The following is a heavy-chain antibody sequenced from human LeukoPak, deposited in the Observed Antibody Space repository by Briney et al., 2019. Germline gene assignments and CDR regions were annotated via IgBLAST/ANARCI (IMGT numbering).Heavy chain of an antibody. CDR3: ASVLNYYGSGSYYPYLDY. J-gene: IGHJ4*02. V-gene: IGHV4-30-2*01. D-gene: IGHD3-10*01. CDR1: GGSISSGGYS. CDR2: IYHSGST. Sequence: SETLSLTCAVSGGSISSGGYSWSWIRQPPGKGLEWIGYIYHSGSTYYNPSLKSRVTISVDRSKNQCSLKLSSVTAADTAVYYCASVLNYYGSGSYYPYLDYWGQGTLVTVSS.